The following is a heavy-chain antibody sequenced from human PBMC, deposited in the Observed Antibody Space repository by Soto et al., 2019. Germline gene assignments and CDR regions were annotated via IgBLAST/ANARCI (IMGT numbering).Heavy chain of an antibody. J-gene: IGHJ3*02. Sequence: GSLRLSCAASGFTFSSYSMNWVRQAPGKGLEWVSSISSSSSYIYYADSVKGRFTISRDNAKNSLYLQMNSLRAEDTAVYYCARVPTIIDAFDIWGQGTMVTVSS. CDR1: GFTFSSYS. CDR2: ISSSSSYI. V-gene: IGHV3-21*01. CDR3: ARVPTIIDAFDI.